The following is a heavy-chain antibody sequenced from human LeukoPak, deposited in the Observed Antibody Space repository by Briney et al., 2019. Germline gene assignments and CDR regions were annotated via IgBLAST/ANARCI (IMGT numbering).Heavy chain of an antibody. CDR1: GYSFTGYY. V-gene: IGHV1-2*02. CDR3: ARGPNHYYYMDF. CDR2: INPDGGVT. Sequence: ASVKVSCKASGYSFTGYYIHWVRQAPGQGLEGMGWINPDGGVTKSAQNFQGRVTMTRDKSISTVYMELSGLTSDDTALYYCARGPNHYYYMDFWGTGTTVSVSS. D-gene: IGHD2-8*01. J-gene: IGHJ6*03.